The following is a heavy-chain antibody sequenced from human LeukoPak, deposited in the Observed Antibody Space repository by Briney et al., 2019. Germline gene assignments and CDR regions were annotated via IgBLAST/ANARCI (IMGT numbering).Heavy chain of an antibody. CDR3: AKRGASISIWLY. CDR2: INSDGSST. D-gene: IGHD5-12*01. J-gene: IGHJ4*02. V-gene: IGHV3-74*01. Sequence: GGSLRLSCAASGFTFSSYWMHWVRQAPGKGLVWVSRINSDGSSTSYADSVKGRFTISRDNAKNSLYLQMNSLRAEDTGVCYCAKRGASISIWLYWGQGTLVTVSS. CDR1: GFTFSSYW.